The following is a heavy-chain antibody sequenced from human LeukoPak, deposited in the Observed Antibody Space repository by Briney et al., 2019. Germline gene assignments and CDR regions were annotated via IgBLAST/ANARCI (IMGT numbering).Heavy chain of an antibody. CDR2: IGTAGDT. CDR1: GFTFSSYD. D-gene: IGHD2-2*01. CDR3: ARDRRCSSTSCYYFDY. Sequence: GGSLRLSCAASGFTFSSYDMHWVRQGTGKGLEWVSAIGTAGDTYYPGSVKGRFTTSRENAKNSLYLQMNSLRVGDTAVYYCARDRRCSSTSCYYFDYWGQGTLVTVSS. V-gene: IGHV3-13*04. J-gene: IGHJ4*02.